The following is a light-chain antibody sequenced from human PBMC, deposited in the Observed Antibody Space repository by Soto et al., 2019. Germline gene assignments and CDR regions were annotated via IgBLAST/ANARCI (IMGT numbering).Light chain of an antibody. CDR1: SSNLGAGFD. J-gene: IGLJ2*01. CDR2: GNT. V-gene: IGLV1-40*01. Sequence: QPVLTQPPSVSGAPGQRVTISCTGSSSNLGAGFDVHWYQQFPGTAPKLLIYGNTNRPSGVPDRFSGSRSATSASLAISGLQAEDEADYFCQSYDSKLSVVLFGGGTKVTVL. CDR3: QSYDSKLSVVL.